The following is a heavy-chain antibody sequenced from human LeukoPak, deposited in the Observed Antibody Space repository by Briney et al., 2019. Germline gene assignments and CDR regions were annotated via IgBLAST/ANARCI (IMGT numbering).Heavy chain of an antibody. D-gene: IGHD2-2*01. V-gene: IGHV1-46*01. J-gene: IGHJ6*02. CDR2: INPSGGST. CDR1: GYTFTSYY. CDR3: ARLNTDIVVVPAALYYYYGMDV. Sequence: ASVKVSCKASGYTFTSYYMHWVRQAPGQGLEWMGIINPSGGSTSYAQKFQGRVTMTRDTSTSTVYMELSSLRSEDTAVYYCARLNTDIVVVPAALYYYYGMDVWGQGTTVTVSS.